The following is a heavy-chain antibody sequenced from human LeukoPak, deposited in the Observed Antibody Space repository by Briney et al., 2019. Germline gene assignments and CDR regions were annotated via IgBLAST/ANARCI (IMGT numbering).Heavy chain of an antibody. D-gene: IGHD4-23*01. CDR3: ARHVLRGNSFHYFDY. J-gene: IGHJ4*02. CDR1: GYSISSGYY. Sequence: SETLSLTCAVSGYSISSGYYWGWIRQPPGKGLEWIGSIYHSGSTYYNPSLKSRVTISVDTSKNQFSLKLSSVTAADTAVYYCARHVLRGNSFHYFDYWVQGTLVTVSS. V-gene: IGHV4-38-2*01. CDR2: IYHSGST.